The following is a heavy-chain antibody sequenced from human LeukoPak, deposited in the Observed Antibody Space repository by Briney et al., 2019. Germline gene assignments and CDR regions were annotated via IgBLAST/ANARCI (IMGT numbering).Heavy chain of an antibody. CDR2: ISSSSSYI. J-gene: IGHJ4*02. D-gene: IGHD6-19*01. V-gene: IGHV3-21*01. CDR1: GFTFSSYS. Sequence: PGGSLRLSCAASGFTFSSYSMNWVRQAPGKGLEWVSSISSSSSYIYYADSVKGRFTISRDSAKNSLYLQMNSLRAEDTAVYYCARDLSPIAVAGTRSDYWGQGTLVTVSS. CDR3: ARDLSPIAVAGTRSDY.